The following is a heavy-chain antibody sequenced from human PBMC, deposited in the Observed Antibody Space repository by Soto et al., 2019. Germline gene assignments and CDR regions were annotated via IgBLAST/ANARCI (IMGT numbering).Heavy chain of an antibody. CDR1: GFTFSSYA. Sequence: GGSLRLSCAASGFTFSSYAMSWVRQAPGKGLEWVSAISGSGGSTYYADSVKGRFTISRDNSKNTLYLQMNSLRAEDTAVYYCARWHCSGGSCYFDYWGQGTLVTVS. V-gene: IGHV3-23*01. D-gene: IGHD2-15*01. J-gene: IGHJ4*02. CDR2: ISGSGGST. CDR3: ARWHCSGGSCYFDY.